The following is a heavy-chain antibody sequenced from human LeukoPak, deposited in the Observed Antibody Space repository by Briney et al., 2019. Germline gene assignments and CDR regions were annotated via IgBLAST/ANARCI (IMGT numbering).Heavy chain of an antibody. CDR1: GVSIRSNY. Sequence: PSETLSLTCTVSGVSIRSNYWSWARRPPGKGLEWIANINYSGATYYNPSLRSRVTISIDTSKSQFSLKLTSVTVADTAVYYCARGGNIAIPPYGFDYWGQGALVTVSS. D-gene: IGHD2/OR15-2a*01. V-gene: IGHV4-59*01. J-gene: IGHJ4*02. CDR3: ARGGNIAIPPYGFDY. CDR2: INYSGAT.